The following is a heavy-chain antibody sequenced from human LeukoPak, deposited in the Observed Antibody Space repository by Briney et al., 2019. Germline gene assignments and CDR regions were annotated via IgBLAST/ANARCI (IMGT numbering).Heavy chain of an antibody. D-gene: IGHD3-22*01. CDR1: GFTLSDYY. J-gene: IGHJ6*03. V-gene: IGHV3-11*04. Sequence: PGGSLRLSCAASGFTLSDYYMSWIRQAPGKGLEWVSYISSSGSTIYYADSVKGRFTISRDNAKSSLYLQMNSLRAEDTAVYYCARCDSSGYYFYYYYYMDVWGKGTTVTVSS. CDR2: ISSSGSTI. CDR3: ARCDSSGYYFYYYYYMDV.